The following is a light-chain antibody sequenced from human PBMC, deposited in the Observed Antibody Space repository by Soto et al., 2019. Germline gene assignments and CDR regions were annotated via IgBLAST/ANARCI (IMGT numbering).Light chain of an antibody. J-gene: IGKJ1*01. Sequence: DIQMTQSPSTLSASVGDRVTITCRASQSISSWLAWYQQNPGKAPKLLIYDASSLESGVPSRFSGSGSGTEFTLTISSLQPDDFATYYCQQYNSSPTFGQGTKVAIK. CDR3: QQYNSSPT. V-gene: IGKV1-5*01. CDR1: QSISSW. CDR2: DAS.